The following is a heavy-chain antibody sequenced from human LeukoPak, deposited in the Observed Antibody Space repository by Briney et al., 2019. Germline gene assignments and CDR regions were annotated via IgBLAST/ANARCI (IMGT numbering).Heavy chain of an antibody. CDR1: GFTFCDYV. CDR2: IGSKAFGGTT. J-gene: IGHJ4*02. CDR3: TRRGGGYSGYRFSY. D-gene: IGHD5-12*01. V-gene: IGHV3-49*04. Sequence: GVSLRLSCTASGFTFCDYVMSWVRQAPGKGLEWVGFIGSKAFGGTTKYAASVKGRFTISRDDSKSVAYLQMNSLETEDTAVYFCTRRGGGYSGYRFSYWGQGTLVIVAS.